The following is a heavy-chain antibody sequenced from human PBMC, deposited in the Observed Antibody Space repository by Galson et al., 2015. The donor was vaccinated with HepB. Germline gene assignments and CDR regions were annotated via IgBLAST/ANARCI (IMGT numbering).Heavy chain of an antibody. CDR1: GFSPSTSGVG. V-gene: IGHV2-5*02. J-gene: IGHJ5*02. CDR3: AHLYSSSWSRDGSWFDP. Sequence: PAPVKPTQTLPLTFTFPGFSPSTSGVGVGWIPPPPGKALELLALIYWDDDKRYSPSLKSRLTITKDTSKNQVVLTMTNMDPVDTATYYCAHLYSSSWSRDGSWFDPWGQGTLVTVSS. CDR2: IYWDDDK. D-gene: IGHD6-13*01.